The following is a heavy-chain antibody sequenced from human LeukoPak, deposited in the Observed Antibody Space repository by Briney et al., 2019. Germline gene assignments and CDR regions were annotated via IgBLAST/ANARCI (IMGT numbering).Heavy chain of an antibody. CDR3: ARCHYYGSGNYVRVYSPDY. CDR1: GYTFTSYA. D-gene: IGHD3-10*01. CDR2: ISAYNGNT. V-gene: IGHV1-18*01. Sequence: APVKVSCKASGYTFTSYAMNWVRQAPGQGLEWMGWISAYNGNTNYAQTLQGRVTMTTDTSTSTAYMELRSLRSDDTAVYYCARCHYYGSGNYVRVYSPDYWGQGTLVTVSS. J-gene: IGHJ4*02.